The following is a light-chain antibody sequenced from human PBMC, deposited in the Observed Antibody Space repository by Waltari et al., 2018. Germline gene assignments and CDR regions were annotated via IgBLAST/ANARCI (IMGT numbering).Light chain of an antibody. CDR3: SSFTSNSVV. CDR1: SSDVGGYYF. Sequence: QSALTQPASASGSPGQSITFSCTGTSSDVGGYYFLSWYQQHPGTAPKLMIYDVSHRPSRVSNRFSGSKSGNTASLTISGLQAEDEADYYCSSFTSNSVVFGGGTKLTVL. V-gene: IGLV2-14*03. CDR2: DVS. J-gene: IGLJ2*01.